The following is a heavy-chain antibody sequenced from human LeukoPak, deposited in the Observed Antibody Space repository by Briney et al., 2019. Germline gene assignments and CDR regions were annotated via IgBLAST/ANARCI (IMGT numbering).Heavy chain of an antibody. V-gene: IGHV3-7*03. CDR2: IRGDGSDS. CDR1: GLTFSSHW. D-gene: IGHD3-10*01. Sequence: GGSLRLSCAASGLTFSSHWMSWVRQAPGKGLEWVANIRGDGSDSHYVDSVKGRFTISRDNAKNALYLQMNSLRAEDTAVYYCARVVWFGELLPSHYFDYWGQGTLVTVSS. CDR3: ARVVWFGELLPSHYFDY. J-gene: IGHJ4*02.